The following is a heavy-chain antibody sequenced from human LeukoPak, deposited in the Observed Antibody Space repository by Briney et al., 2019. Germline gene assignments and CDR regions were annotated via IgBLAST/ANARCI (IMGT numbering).Heavy chain of an antibody. V-gene: IGHV3-9*01. CDR1: GFTFDDYA. Sequence: GRSLRLSCAASGFTFDDYAMHWVRQAPGKGLEWVSGISWNSGSIGYADSVKGRFTISRDNAKNSLFLQMNNLRAEDSAVYYCARDDGHHTVDYWGQGTLVTVSS. CDR3: ARDDGHHTVDY. D-gene: IGHD5-24*01. CDR2: ISWNSGSI. J-gene: IGHJ4*02.